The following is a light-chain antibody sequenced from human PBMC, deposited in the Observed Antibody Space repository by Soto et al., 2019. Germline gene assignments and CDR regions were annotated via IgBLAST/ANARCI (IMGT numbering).Light chain of an antibody. Sequence: NFMLTQPHSVSESPGKTVTISCTRSSGSIASNYVQWYQQRPGSAHTTVIYEDNQRPSGVPDRFSGSIDSSSNSASLTISGLKTEDEADYYCQSYDSSNPWVFGGGTKLTV. V-gene: IGLV6-57*03. J-gene: IGLJ3*02. CDR1: SGSIASNY. CDR3: QSYDSSNPWV. CDR2: EDN.